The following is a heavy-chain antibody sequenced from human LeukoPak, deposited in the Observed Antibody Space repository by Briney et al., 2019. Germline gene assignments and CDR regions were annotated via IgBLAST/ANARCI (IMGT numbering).Heavy chain of an antibody. CDR2: ISAYNGNT. CDR3: AVVVVADPYYYYGMDV. CDR1: GYTFTSYG. D-gene: IGHD2-15*01. J-gene: IGHJ6*02. V-gene: IGHV1-18*01. Sequence: ASVKVSCKASGYTFTSYGISWVRQAPGQGLEWMGWISAYNGNTNYAQKLQGRVTMTTDTSASTAYMELRSLRSDDTAVYYCAVVVVADPYYYYGMDVWGQGTTVTVSS.